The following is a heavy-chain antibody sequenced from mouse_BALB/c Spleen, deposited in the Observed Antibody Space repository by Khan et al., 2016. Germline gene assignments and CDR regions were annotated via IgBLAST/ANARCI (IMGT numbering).Heavy chain of an antibody. Sequence: VQLQQPGAELVTPFSSAPFSFPASFSPPKYTYMHWVKQRPEQGLEWIGRIDPANGNTKYDTKFQGKATITADTSSNTAYLQLSSLTSEDTAVYYCARINAWGQGTTLTVSS. CDR2: IDPANGNT. J-gene: IGHJ2*01. CDR1: FSPPKYTY. CDR3: ARINA. V-gene: IGHV14-3*02.